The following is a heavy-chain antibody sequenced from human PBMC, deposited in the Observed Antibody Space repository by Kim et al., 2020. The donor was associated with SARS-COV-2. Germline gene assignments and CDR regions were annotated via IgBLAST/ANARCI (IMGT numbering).Heavy chain of an antibody. CDR3: AREGQQASSIQLRFLEWFLDY. J-gene: IGHJ4*02. CDR2: INPNSGGT. V-gene: IGHV1-2*02. D-gene: IGHD3-3*01. CDR1: GYTFTGYY. Sequence: ASVKVSCKASGYTFTGYYMHWVRQAPGQGLEWMGWINPNSGGTNYAQKFQGRVTMTRDTSISTAYMELSRLRSDDTAVYYCAREGQQASSIQLRFLEWFLDYWGQGTLVTVSS.